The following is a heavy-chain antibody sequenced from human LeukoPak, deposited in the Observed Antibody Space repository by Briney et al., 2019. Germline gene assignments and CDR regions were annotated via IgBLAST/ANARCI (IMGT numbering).Heavy chain of an antibody. J-gene: IGHJ6*03. CDR1: GGSISSSSYY. Sequence: SETLSLTCAVSGGSISSSSYYWGWIRQPPGKGLEWIGSIYYSGSTYYNPSLKSRVTISVDTSKNQFSLKLSSVTAADTAVYYCATLSSSGWPLYYYYYMDVWGKGTTVTVSS. D-gene: IGHD6-19*01. V-gene: IGHV4-39*01. CDR2: IYYSGST. CDR3: ATLSSSGWPLYYYYYMDV.